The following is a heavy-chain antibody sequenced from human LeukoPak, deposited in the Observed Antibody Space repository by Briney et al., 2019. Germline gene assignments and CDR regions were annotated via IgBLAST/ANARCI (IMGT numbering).Heavy chain of an antibody. J-gene: IGHJ4*02. V-gene: IGHV4-4*07. Sequence: PSETLSLTCTVSGGSISIYYWNWIRQPAGKGLEWIGRIYTSGSTKYNPSLKSRVTMSVDTSKNQFSLELSSVTAADTAVYYCARWTTATRAFDYWGQGTLVTVSS. D-gene: IGHD4-17*01. CDR1: GGSISIYY. CDR3: ARWTTATRAFDY. CDR2: IYTSGST.